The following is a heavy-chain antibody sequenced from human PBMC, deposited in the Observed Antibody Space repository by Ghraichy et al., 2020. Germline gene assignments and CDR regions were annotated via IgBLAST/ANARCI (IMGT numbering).Heavy chain of an antibody. CDR2: IIPIFGTA. CDR3: ARALGGEEDH. CDR1: GGSFSTYI. J-gene: IGHJ4*02. Sequence: SVKVSCKAFGGSFSTYIISWVRQAPGQGLEWVGGIIPIFGTANYAQKFQGRVTVIADESTNTTYMELSSLRSDDTALYYCARALGGEEDHWGQGTLVTVSS. D-gene: IGHD3-16*01. V-gene: IGHV1-69*13.